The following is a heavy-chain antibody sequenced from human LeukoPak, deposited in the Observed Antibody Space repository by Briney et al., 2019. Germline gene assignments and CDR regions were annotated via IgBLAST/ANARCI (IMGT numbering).Heavy chain of an antibody. J-gene: IGHJ4*02. CDR3: ARHAPLWFGELGY. CDR1: GDSISSGNTY. D-gene: IGHD3-10*01. V-gene: IGHV4-61*02. CDR2: LYTSGST. Sequence: SETLSLTCTVSGDSISSGNTYWNWIRQPAGKGLEWTGRLYTSGSTNYNPSLKSRVTISVDTSKNQFSLKLRSVSAADTAVYYCARHAPLWFGELGYWGQGTLVTVSS.